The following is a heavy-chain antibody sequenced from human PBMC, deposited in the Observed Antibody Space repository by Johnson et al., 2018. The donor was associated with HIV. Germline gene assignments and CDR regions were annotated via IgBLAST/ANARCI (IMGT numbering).Heavy chain of an antibody. CDR3: AREGVGVNAFDI. D-gene: IGHD1-26*01. V-gene: IGHV3-64*01. CDR2: ISSNGGST. CDR1: GFTISSNY. J-gene: IGHJ3*02. Sequence: VQLVESWGGLVQPGGSLRLSCVASGFTISSNYMSWVRQAPGRGLEYVSAISSNGGSTYYANSVKGRFTISRDNSKNTLYLQMGSLRAEDMAVYYCAREGVGVNAFDIWGQGTMVTVSS.